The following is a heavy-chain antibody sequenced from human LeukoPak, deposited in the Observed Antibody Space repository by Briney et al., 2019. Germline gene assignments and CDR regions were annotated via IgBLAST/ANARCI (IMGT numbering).Heavy chain of an antibody. J-gene: IGHJ6*03. CDR2: IDRGVGRT. CDR1: GFTFPRYD. V-gene: IGHV3-23*01. Sequence: GGSLRLSCAASGFTFPRYDMSWVRQAPGEGLECVSAIDRGVGRTYYADSVKGRFTISRDNSKNTLYLQMNSLRAEDTAVYYCAKDAVLGYCSSTSCYGPPGGTYYMDVWGKGTTVTVSS. D-gene: IGHD2-2*01. CDR3: AKDAVLGYCSSTSCYGPPGGTYYMDV.